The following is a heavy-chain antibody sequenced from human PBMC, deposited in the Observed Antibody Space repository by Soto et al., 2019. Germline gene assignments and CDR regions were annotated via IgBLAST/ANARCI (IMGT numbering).Heavy chain of an antibody. V-gene: IGHV3-30*18. J-gene: IGHJ4*02. Sequence: QVQLVESGGGVVQPGRSLRLSCAASGFTFSSYGMYWVRQAPGKGLEWVAVISYDGSNKYYADSVKGRFTISRDNSKNTLYLQMNSLRAEDTAVYYCAKALIAAAGTGAYFDYGGQGTLVTVSS. CDR3: AKALIAAAGTGAYFDY. CDR2: ISYDGSNK. CDR1: GFTFSSYG. D-gene: IGHD6-13*01.